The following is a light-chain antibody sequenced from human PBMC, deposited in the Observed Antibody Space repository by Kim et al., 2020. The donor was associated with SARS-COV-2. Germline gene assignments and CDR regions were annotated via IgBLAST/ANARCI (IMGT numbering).Light chain of an antibody. CDR1: QSVSSSY. CDR3: QQYGSSPQT. V-gene: IGKV3-20*01. J-gene: IGKJ1*01. CDR2: GAS. Sequence: SPGESPTLASRASQSVSSSYLAWYQQKPGQAPRLLIYGASSRATGIPDRFSGSGSGADFTLTISRLEPEDFAVYYCQQYGSSPQTFGQGTKVDIK.